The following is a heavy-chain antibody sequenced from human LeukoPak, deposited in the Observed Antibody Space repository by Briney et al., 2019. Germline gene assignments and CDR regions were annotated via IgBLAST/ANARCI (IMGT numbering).Heavy chain of an antibody. V-gene: IGHV3-48*04. CDR1: GFTFSSYA. CDR3: ASEGIAAAAGY. Sequence: GGSLRLSCAASGFTFSSYAMSWVRQAPGKGLEWVSYISSSGSTIYYADSVKGRFTISRDNAKNSLYLQMNSLRAEDTAVYYCASEGIAAAAGYWGQGTLVTVSS. CDR2: ISSSGSTI. D-gene: IGHD6-13*01. J-gene: IGHJ4*02.